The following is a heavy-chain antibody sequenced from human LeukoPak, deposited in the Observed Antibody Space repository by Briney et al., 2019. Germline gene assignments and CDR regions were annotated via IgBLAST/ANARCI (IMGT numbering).Heavy chain of an antibody. CDR2: INPNSGGT. CDR1: GYTFTSYG. CDR3: PRVSSGWSDFDY. J-gene: IGHJ4*02. Sequence: GASVKVSCKASGYTFTSYGISWVRQAPGQGLEWMGRINPNSGGTNYAQKFQGRVTMTRDTSISTAYMELSRLRSDDTAVYYCPRVSSGWSDFDYWGQGTLVTVSS. D-gene: IGHD6-19*01. V-gene: IGHV1-2*06.